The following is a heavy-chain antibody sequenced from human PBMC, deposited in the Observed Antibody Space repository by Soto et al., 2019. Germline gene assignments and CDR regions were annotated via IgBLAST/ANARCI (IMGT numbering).Heavy chain of an antibody. CDR2: INAGNGNT. CDR1: GYTFTSYA. V-gene: IGHV1-3*01. D-gene: IGHD2-2*01. Sequence: ASVNVSCKASGYTFTSYAMHWVRQAPGQRLEWMGWINAGNGNTKYSQKFQGRVTITRDTSASTAYMELSSLRSEDTAVYYCARGVPAAYGDWFDPWGQGTLVTVSS. CDR3: ARGVPAAYGDWFDP. J-gene: IGHJ5*02.